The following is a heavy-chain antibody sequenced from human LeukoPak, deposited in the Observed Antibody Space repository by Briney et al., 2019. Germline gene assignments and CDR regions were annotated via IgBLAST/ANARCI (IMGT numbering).Heavy chain of an antibody. CDR2: ISGSGDSS. Sequence: GGSLRLSCAASGFIFSNYAMSWVRQAPGEGLEWVSGISGSGDSSYYADSVKGRFTISRDNSGNTLYLQMNGLRAEDTAVYYCAKDLYGFYAMDVWGQGTTVTVSS. V-gene: IGHV3-23*01. J-gene: IGHJ6*02. CDR3: AKDLYGFYAMDV. CDR1: GFIFSNYA. D-gene: IGHD4-17*01.